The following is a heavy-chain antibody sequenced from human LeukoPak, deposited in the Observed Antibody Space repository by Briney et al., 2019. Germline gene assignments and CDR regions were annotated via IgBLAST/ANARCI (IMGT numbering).Heavy chain of an antibody. V-gene: IGHV3-30*02. CDR2: IRYDGSNK. J-gene: IGHJ4*02. CDR3: ARIDSSAWTFDY. Sequence: PGGSLRLSCAASGFTFSSYGMHWVRQAPGKGLEWVAFIRYDGSNKYHADSVKGRFTISRDNAKNSVYLQMNSLRAEDTAVYYCARIDSSAWTFDYWGQGSLVTVSS. CDR1: GFTFSSYG. D-gene: IGHD6-19*01.